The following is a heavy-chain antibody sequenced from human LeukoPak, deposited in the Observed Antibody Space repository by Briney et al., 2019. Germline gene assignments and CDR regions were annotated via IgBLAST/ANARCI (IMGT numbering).Heavy chain of an antibody. D-gene: IGHD3-3*01. V-gene: IGHV4-34*01. CDR2: INHSGST. Sequence: MASETLSLTCAVYGGSFSGYYWSWIRQPPGKRLEWIGEINHSGSTNYNPSLKSRVTISVDTSKNQFSLKLSSVTAADTAVYYCARGPSRNFWSGYHEGYNWFDPWGQGTLVTVSS. CDR1: GGSFSGYY. CDR3: ARGPSRNFWSGYHEGYNWFDP. J-gene: IGHJ5*02.